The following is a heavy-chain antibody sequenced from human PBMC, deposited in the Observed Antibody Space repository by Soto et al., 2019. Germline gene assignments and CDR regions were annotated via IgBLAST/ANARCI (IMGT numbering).Heavy chain of an antibody. CDR2: IYYSGST. V-gene: IGHV4-59*01. CDR1: GGSISDFY. Sequence: SETLSLTCTVSGGSISDFYWSWIRQPPGKGLEWIGYIYYSGSTNYNPSLKSRVTISVDTSKNQFSLNLRSMSPADTAVCHCARVGGLAARTFDYWGPGTLVTVSS. D-gene: IGHD6-6*01. J-gene: IGHJ4*02. CDR3: ARVGGLAARTFDY.